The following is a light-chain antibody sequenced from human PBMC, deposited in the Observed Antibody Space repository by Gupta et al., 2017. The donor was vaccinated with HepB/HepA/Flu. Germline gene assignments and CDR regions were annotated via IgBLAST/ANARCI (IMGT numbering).Light chain of an antibody. J-gene: IGKJ4*01. Sequence: DIQMTQSPSSLSASVGDRVTITCQASQDIRNYLNWYQQKPGKAPKLLIYDASTLETGVPSRFSGSDSGTYFTFTISSLQPEDIATYYCQQENNLPHTFGGGTKVEIE. CDR1: QDIRNY. CDR3: QQENNLPHT. CDR2: DAS. V-gene: IGKV1-33*01.